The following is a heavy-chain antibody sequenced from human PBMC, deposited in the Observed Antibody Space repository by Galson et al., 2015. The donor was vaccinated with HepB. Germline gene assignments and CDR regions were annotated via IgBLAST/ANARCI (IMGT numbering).Heavy chain of an antibody. Sequence: LRLSCAASGFTFDNYAMHWVRQVPGRGLEWVSGISWNSGYIGYADSVRGRFTISRDNAKNSLYLQMNSLRDEDTALYYCAKDTEPIPMFYFAFWGQGTLVTVSS. V-gene: IGHV3-9*01. CDR1: GFTFDNYA. D-gene: IGHD3-10*02. CDR2: ISWNSGYI. CDR3: AKDTEPIPMFYFAF. J-gene: IGHJ4*02.